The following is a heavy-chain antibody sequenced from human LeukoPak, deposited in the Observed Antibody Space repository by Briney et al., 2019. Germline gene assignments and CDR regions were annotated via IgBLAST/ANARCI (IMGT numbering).Heavy chain of an antibody. CDR1: GGTFSSYA. Sequence: SVKVSCKASGGTFSSYAISWVRQAPGQGLEWMGRIIPNFGTSNYAQKFQGRVTITTDESTSTAYMELSSLRSDDTAADYCARDEAVGTVAGRQWLIIDYWGQGTLVTVSS. CDR2: IIPNFGTS. J-gene: IGHJ4*02. D-gene: IGHD6-19*01. V-gene: IGHV1-69*05. CDR3: ARDEAVGTVAGRQWLIIDY.